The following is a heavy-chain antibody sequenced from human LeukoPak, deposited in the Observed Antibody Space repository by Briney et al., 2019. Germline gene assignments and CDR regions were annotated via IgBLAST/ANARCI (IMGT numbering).Heavy chain of an antibody. CDR1: GHSFTNHW. D-gene: IGHD1-26*01. Sequence: GESLKISCKASGHSFTNHWIGWVRQMPGIGLEWVGIINFGNSETLYSPSFQGQVTISLDKSISTTYLQWRSLKASDTATYYCATRPYAGSPNWYDPWGQGTLVTVSS. J-gene: IGHJ5*02. CDR2: INFGNSET. CDR3: ATRPYAGSPNWYDP. V-gene: IGHV5-51*01.